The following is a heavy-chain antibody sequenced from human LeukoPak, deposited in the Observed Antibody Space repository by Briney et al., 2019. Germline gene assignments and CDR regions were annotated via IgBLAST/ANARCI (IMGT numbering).Heavy chain of an antibody. CDR3: AGAAAFYGSASYYPDY. Sequence: PSETLSLTCTASGGSISRSDYYWGWIRQPPGKGLEWIGSVHYTGRTYYNRSLKRQVTISVDTSKNQFPLKVNSVTAADTAVYFCAGAAAFYGSASYYPDYWGQGILVSVSS. V-gene: IGHV4-39*01. J-gene: IGHJ4*01. CDR1: GGSISRSDYY. D-gene: IGHD3-10*01. CDR2: VHYTGRT.